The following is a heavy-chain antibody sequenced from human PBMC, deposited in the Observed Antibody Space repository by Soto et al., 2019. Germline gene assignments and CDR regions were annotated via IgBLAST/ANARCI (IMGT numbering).Heavy chain of an antibody. V-gene: IGHV1-69*05. D-gene: IGHD6-19*01. J-gene: IGHJ2*01. Sequence: QVQLVQSGAEVKKPGSSVKVSCKASGGTFSSYAISWVRQAPGQGLEWMGGIIPIFATANYAQKFQGRVTXPXXXSXXTAYMELSSLRSEDTAVYYCAGVPQWLAGSWYFDLWGRGTLVTVSS. CDR3: AGVPQWLAGSWYFDL. CDR2: IIPIFATA. CDR1: GGTFSSYA.